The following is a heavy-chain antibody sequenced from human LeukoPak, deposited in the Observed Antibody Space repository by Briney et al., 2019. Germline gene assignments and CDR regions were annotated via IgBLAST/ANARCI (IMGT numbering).Heavy chain of an antibody. V-gene: IGHV1-46*01. CDR1: GYTFTSYY. J-gene: IGHJ4*02. CDR2: INPSGGST. CDR3: AREPKPNYYDSSGYYLLDY. Sequence: ASVKVSCKASGYTFTSYYMHWVRQAPGQGLEWVGIINPSGGSTSYAQKFQGRVTMTRDTSTSTVYMELSSLRSEDTAVYYCAREPKPNYYDSSGYYLLDYWGQGTLVTVSS. D-gene: IGHD3-22*01.